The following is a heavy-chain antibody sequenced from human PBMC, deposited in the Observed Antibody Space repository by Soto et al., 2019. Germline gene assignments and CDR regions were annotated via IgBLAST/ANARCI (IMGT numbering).Heavy chain of an antibody. D-gene: IGHD6-13*01. J-gene: IGHJ6*02. CDR3: AKDMRGGSSSSRYYYGLDV. CDR1: GFTVDDYA. CDR2: ISWNSGTI. Sequence: EVQLVESRGGLVQPGRSLRLSCAASGFTVDDYAMHWVRQAPGKGLEWVSGISWNSGTIVYADSVKGRFTISRDNAKNSLYLQMNSLRGEDTALYYCAKDMRGGSSSSRYYYGLDVWGQGTTVTVSS. V-gene: IGHV3-9*01.